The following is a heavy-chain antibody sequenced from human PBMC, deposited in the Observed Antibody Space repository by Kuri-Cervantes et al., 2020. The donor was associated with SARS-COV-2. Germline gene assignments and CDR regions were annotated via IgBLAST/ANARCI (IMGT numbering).Heavy chain of an antibody. J-gene: IGHJ6*02. CDR2: IWYDGSKN. CDR3: AKDQGDFWSGYPPGYYGMDV. D-gene: IGHD3-3*01. V-gene: IGHV3-33*06. CDR1: GFSFSTYG. Sequence: GESLKISCAASGFSFSTYGMHWVRQAPGKGLEWVAVIWYDGSKNFYADSLKDRFTISRDNFNNMLYLQMNSLRAEDTAVYYCAKDQGDFWSGYPPGYYGMDVWGQGTTVTVSS.